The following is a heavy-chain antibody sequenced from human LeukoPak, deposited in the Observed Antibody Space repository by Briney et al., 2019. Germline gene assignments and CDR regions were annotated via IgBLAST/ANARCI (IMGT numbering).Heavy chain of an antibody. CDR1: GFTFSSYA. CDR2: ISYDGSNK. CDR3: AKLWDSDY. J-gene: IGHJ4*02. Sequence: GGSLRLSCAASGFTFSSYAMHWVRQAPGKGLEWVAVISYDGSNKYYADSVKGRFTISRDNSKNTLYLQMNSLRVEDTALYYCAKLWDSDYWGQGTRVTVS. V-gene: IGHV3-30-3*02. D-gene: IGHD7-27*01.